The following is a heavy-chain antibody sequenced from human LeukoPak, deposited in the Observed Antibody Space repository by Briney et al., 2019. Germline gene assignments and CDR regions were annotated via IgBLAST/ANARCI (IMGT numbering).Heavy chain of an antibody. V-gene: IGHV1-18*01. CDR1: GYTFTSYG. J-gene: IGHJ6*02. D-gene: IGHD3-3*01. CDR2: ISAYNGNT. Sequence: ASVKVSCKASGYTFTSYGISWVRQAPGQGLEWMGWISAYNGNTNYAQKLQGRVTMTTDTSTSTAYMELRSLRSDDTAVYYCARRVGYYDFWSCYYPYGMDVWGQGTTVTVSS. CDR3: ARRVGYYDFWSCYYPYGMDV.